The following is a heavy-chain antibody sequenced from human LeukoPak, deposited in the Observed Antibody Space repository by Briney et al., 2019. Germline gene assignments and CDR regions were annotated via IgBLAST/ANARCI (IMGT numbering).Heavy chain of an antibody. CDR2: IAHHGSNT. V-gene: IGHV3-30*02. Sequence: GGSLRLSCAASGFTFSRYAMHWVRQDPGKGLEWVAYIAHHGSNTYYADSVKGRFTISRDNSKRTLYLQMNSLRGDDTAVYYCAKDGSWSCTDWGQGTLVTVSS. CDR3: AKDGSWSCTD. D-gene: IGHD2-8*02. CDR1: GFTFSRYA. J-gene: IGHJ4*02.